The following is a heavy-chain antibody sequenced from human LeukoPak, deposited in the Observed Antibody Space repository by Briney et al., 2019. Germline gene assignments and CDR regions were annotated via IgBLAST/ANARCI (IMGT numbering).Heavy chain of an antibody. V-gene: IGHV3-43*01. J-gene: IGHJ4*02. CDR3: ANLGDITGKTTPPR. Sequence: PGGSLRLSCAASGFTFDDYTMHWVRQAPGKGLEWVSLISWDGGSTYYADSVKGRFTISRDNSKNSLYLQMNSLRTEDTALYYCANLGDITGKTTPPRWGQGTLVTVSS. CDR1: GFTFDDYT. D-gene: IGHD1/OR15-1a*01. CDR2: ISWDGGST.